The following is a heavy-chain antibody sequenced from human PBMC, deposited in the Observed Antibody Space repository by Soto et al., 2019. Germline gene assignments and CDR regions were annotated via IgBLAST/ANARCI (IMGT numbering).Heavy chain of an antibody. J-gene: IGHJ6*02. CDR3: ARDMGIAVAVLWNHYYGMDV. Sequence: ASVKVSCKASGYTFTGYYMHWVRQAPGQGLEWMGWINPNSGGTNYAQKFQGRVTMTKNTLYLQMNSLRAEDTAVYYCARDMGIAVAVLWNHYYGMDVWGQGTTVTVSS. D-gene: IGHD6-19*01. CDR2: INPNSGGT. CDR1: GYTFTGYY. V-gene: IGHV1-2*02.